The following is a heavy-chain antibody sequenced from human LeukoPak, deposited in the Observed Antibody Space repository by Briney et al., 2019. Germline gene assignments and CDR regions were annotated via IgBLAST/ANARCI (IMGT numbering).Heavy chain of an antibody. D-gene: IGHD1-26*01. CDR3: ARDTPQVVGATRGP. J-gene: IGHJ5*02. CDR1: GYTFTSYG. CDR2: ISAYNGNT. Sequence: ASVKVSCKASGYTFTSYGISWVRQAPGQGLEWMGWISAYNGNTNYAQKLQGRVTMTTDTSTSTAYMELRSLRSDDTAVYYCARDTPQVVGATRGPWGQGTLVTVSS. V-gene: IGHV1-18*01.